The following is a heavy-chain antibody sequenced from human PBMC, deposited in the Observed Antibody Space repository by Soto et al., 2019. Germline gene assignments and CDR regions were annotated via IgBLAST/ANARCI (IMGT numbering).Heavy chain of an antibody. CDR3: AREGYCSSTSCYFPDAFDI. CDR2: ISAYNGNT. CDR1: CYSFTSYG. V-gene: IGHV1-18*04. D-gene: IGHD2-2*01. J-gene: IGHJ3*02. Sequence: ASGKVSSKASCYSFTSYGISWVRQAPGQGLEWMGWISAYNGNTNYAQKLQGRVTMTTDTSTSTAYMELRSLRSDDTAVYYCAREGYCSSTSCYFPDAFDIWGQGTMVTVSS.